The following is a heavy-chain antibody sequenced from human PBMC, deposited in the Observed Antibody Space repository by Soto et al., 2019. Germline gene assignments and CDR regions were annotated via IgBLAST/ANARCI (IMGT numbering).Heavy chain of an antibody. CDR3: AKEASVLGISVAGLFDY. Sequence: LRLSCSASGFTFSNYAMSWVRQAPGKGLGWVSAISGSGESTYYADSVKGRFTISRDNSKNTLYLQMNSLRAEDTAVYYCAKEASVLGISVAGLFDYWGQGTLVTVSS. CDR2: ISGSGEST. CDR1: GFTFSNYA. V-gene: IGHV3-23*01. J-gene: IGHJ4*02. D-gene: IGHD6-19*01.